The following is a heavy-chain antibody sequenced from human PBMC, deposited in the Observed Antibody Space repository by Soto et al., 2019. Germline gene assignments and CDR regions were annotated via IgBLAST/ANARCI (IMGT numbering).Heavy chain of an antibody. V-gene: IGHV1-69*06. D-gene: IGHD2-2*01. J-gene: IGHJ5*02. Sequence: GASVKVSCKASGGTFSSYAISWVRQAPGQGLEWMGGIIPIFGTANYAQKFQGRVTITADKSTSTAYMELSSLRSEDTAVYYCARVRNQLPVYNWFDPWGQGTLVTVSS. CDR1: GGTFSSYA. CDR3: ARVRNQLPVYNWFDP. CDR2: IIPIFGTA.